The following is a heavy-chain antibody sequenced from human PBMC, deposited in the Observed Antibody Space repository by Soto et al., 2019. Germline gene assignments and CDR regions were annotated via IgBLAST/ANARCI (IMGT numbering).Heavy chain of an antibody. Sequence: QVQLVQSGAEVKKPGASVKVSCKASGYTFTSYGISWVRQAPGQGLEWMGWISAYNGNTNYAQKLQGRVTMTTDTSTSTDYMELRSLRSDDTAVYYWAGDKAMTTSDYWGQGTLVPVSS. V-gene: IGHV1-18*01. J-gene: IGHJ4*02. CDR3: AGDKAMTTSDY. CDR1: GYTFTSYG. D-gene: IGHD4-17*01. CDR2: ISAYNGNT.